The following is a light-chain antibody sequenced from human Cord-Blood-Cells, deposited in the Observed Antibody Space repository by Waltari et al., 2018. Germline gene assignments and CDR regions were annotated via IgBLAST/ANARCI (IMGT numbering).Light chain of an antibody. CDR2: DVS. CDR1: SSDVGGYNY. V-gene: IGLV2-14*01. J-gene: IGLJ2*01. Sequence: QSALTQPASVSGSPGQSITISCTGTSSDVGGYNYVSWYQQHPGKAPKLMIYDVSNRPSVVSTRFSCSNSGNTASLPISGLQADDEADYYCSSYTSSSSLVFGGGTKLTVL. CDR3: SSYTSSSSLV.